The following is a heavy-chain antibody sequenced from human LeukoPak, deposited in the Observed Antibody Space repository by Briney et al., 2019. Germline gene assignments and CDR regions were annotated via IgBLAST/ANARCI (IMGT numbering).Heavy chain of an antibody. V-gene: IGHV4-34*01. CDR3: ARNYYDSSGYYDAFDI. J-gene: IGHJ3*02. CDR2: INHSGST. D-gene: IGHD3-22*01. Sequence: SETLSLTCAVYGGSFSDYYWSWIRQPPGKGLEWIGEINHSGSTNYNPSLKSRVTISLDTSKNQFSLKLSSVTAADTAVYYCARNYYDSSGYYDAFDIWGQGTMVTVSS. CDR1: GGSFSDYY.